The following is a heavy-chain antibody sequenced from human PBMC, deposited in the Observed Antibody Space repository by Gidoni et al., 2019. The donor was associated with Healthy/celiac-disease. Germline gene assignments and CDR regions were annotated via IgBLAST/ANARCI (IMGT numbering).Heavy chain of an antibody. CDR1: GGSISSSSYY. D-gene: IGHD6-13*01. CDR2: IYYSGST. Sequence: QLQLQESGPGLVKPSETLSLTCTVSGGSISSSSYYWGWLRQPPGKGLAWIGSIYYSGSTYYNPSLKSRVTISVDTSKNQFSLKLSSVTAADTAVYYCARACIAAAGYYFDYWGQGTLVTVSS. J-gene: IGHJ4*02. CDR3: ARACIAAAGYYFDY. V-gene: IGHV4-39*07.